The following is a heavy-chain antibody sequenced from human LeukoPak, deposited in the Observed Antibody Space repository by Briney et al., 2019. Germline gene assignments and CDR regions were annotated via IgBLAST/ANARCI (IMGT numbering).Heavy chain of an antibody. J-gene: IGHJ4*02. CDR1: GYTFTSYG. CDR2: ISAYNGNT. V-gene: IGHV1-18*01. CDR3: ARGITMVRGVIINLDY. D-gene: IGHD3-10*01. Sequence: ASVKVSCKASGYTFTSYGISWVRQAPGQGLEWMGWISAYNGNTNHAQKLQGRVTMTTDTSTSTAYMELRSLRSDDTAVYYCARGITMVRGVIINLDYWGQGTLVTVSS.